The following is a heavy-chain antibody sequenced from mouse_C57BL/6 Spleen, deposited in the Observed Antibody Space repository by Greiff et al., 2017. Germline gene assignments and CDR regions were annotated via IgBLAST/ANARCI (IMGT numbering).Heavy chain of an antibody. CDR2: ISDGGSYT. CDR3: AREFITTVVAPYAMDY. Sequence: EVQLVESGGGLVKPGGSLKLSCAASGFTFSSYAMSWVRQTPEKRLEWVATISDGGSYTYYPDNVKGRFTISRDNAKNNLYLQMSHLKSEDTAMYYCAREFITTVVAPYAMDYWGQGTSVTVSS. V-gene: IGHV5-4*01. D-gene: IGHD1-1*01. CDR1: GFTFSSYA. J-gene: IGHJ4*01.